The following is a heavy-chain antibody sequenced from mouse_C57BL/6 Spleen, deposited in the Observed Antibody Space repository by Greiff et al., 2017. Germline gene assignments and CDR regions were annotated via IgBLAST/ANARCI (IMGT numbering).Heavy chain of an antibody. CDR2: IYPRDGST. D-gene: IGHD2-5*01. J-gene: IGHJ4*01. V-gene: IGHV1-78*01. CDR3: ARAYYSNYVGYAMDY. CDR1: GYTFTDHT. Sequence: VQLQESDAELVKPGASVKISCKVSGYTFTDHTIHWMKQRPEQGLEWIGYIYPRDGSTKYNEKFKGKATLTADKSSSTAYMQLNSLTSEDSAVYFCARAYYSNYVGYAMDYWGQGTSVTVSS.